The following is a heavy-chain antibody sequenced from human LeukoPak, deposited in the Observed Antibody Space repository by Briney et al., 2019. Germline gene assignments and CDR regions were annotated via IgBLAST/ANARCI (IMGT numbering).Heavy chain of an antibody. CDR2: INPNSGGT. CDR3: ARAYDYGLHYYFDY. CDR1: GYTFSGYY. Sequence: VASVKVSCKATGYTFSGYYMHWVRQAPGQGRAWMGWINPNSGGTNYAQKFQGRVTMTRDTSISTAYMELSRLRSDDTAVYYCARAYDYGLHYYFDYWGQRTLVTVSS. J-gene: IGHJ4*02. V-gene: IGHV1-2*02. D-gene: IGHD5-12*01.